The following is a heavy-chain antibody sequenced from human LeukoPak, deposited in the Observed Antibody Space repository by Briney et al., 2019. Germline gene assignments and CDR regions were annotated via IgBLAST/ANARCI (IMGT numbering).Heavy chain of an antibody. CDR1: GFTFSSHS. CDR2: MSNSGENT. D-gene: IGHD4-17*01. V-gene: IGHV3-30*18. CDR3: AKGGASVPRYVDY. J-gene: IGHJ4*02. Sequence: GGSLRLSCAASGFTFSSHSMQWVRQTPGKGLEWVGIMSNSGENTFYGEAVQGQFTISRDNSQNTQYLQMNSLRPEDTAVYYCAKGGASVPRYVDYWGQGTLVTVSS.